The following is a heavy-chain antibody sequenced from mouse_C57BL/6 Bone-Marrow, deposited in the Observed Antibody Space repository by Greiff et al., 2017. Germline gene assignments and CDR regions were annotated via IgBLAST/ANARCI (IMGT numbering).Heavy chain of an antibody. J-gene: IGHJ3*01. Sequence: QVQLQQPGAALVKPGASVKLSCKASGYTFTSYWMHWVKQRPGQGLEWIGMIHPNSGSTNYNEKFKSKATLTVDKSSSTAYMQLSSLTSADSAVYYCARDGDGSSFAYWGQGTLVTVSA. CDR3: ARDGDGSSFAY. CDR1: GYTFTSYW. V-gene: IGHV1-64*01. CDR2: IHPNSGST. D-gene: IGHD1-1*01.